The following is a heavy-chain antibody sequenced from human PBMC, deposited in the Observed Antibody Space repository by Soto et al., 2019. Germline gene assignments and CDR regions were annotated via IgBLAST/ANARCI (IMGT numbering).Heavy chain of an antibody. CDR1: GFTFSSYA. V-gene: IGHV3-30-3*01. D-gene: IGHD3-3*01. CDR3: ARVNYDFWGGYYTSPPWFDP. Sequence: GGSLRLSCAASGFTFSSYAMHWVRQAPGKGLEWVAVITYDGSNKYYADSVKGRFTISRDNSKNTLYLQMNSLRAEDTAGDYCARVNYDFWGGYYTSPPWFDPWGQGTLVTVSS. CDR2: ITYDGSNK. J-gene: IGHJ5*02.